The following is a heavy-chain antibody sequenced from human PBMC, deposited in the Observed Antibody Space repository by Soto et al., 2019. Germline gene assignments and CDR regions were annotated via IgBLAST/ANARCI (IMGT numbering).Heavy chain of an antibody. CDR1: GFTFSSYG. V-gene: IGHV3-30*18. J-gene: IGHJ4*02. D-gene: IGHD3-22*01. Sequence: QVQLVESGGGVVQPGRSLRLSCAASGFTFSSYGMHWVRQAPGKGLEWVAVISYDGSNKYYVDSVKGRFTISRDNSKNTLYLQMNSLRAEDTAVYYCAKDRYVGLNGYYDSSGLWDYWGQGTLVTVSS. CDR3: AKDRYVGLNGYYDSSGLWDY. CDR2: ISYDGSNK.